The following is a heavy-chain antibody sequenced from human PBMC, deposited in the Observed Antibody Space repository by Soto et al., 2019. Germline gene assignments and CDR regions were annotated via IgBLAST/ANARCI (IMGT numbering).Heavy chain of an antibody. CDR3: VKDESINWYSGHFRH. Sequence: GGSLRLSCAASGFTFDDYAMHWVRQVPGKGLEWVSGINWNSGSIGYGNSVKGRFAISRDNAKNSLHLQMNSLSAEDTAFYYCVKDESINWYSGHFRHWGQGTLVTVSS. CDR1: GFTFDDYA. D-gene: IGHD6-13*01. V-gene: IGHV3-9*01. CDR2: INWNSGSI. J-gene: IGHJ1*01.